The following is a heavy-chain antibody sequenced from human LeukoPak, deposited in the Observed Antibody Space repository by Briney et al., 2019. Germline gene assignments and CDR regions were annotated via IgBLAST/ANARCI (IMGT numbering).Heavy chain of an antibody. CDR2: IYPGDSDT. CDR1: GYSFTSYW. V-gene: IGHV5-51*01. D-gene: IGHD3-10*01. CDR3: ARRYYGSGSYYNWFDP. Sequence: GESLKISCKGSGYSFTSYWIGWVRQMPGKGLEWMGIIYPGDSDTRYSPSFQGQVTISADKSISTAYLQWSSLKASDTAMYYCARRYYGSGSYYNWFDPWGQGTLVSVSS. J-gene: IGHJ5*02.